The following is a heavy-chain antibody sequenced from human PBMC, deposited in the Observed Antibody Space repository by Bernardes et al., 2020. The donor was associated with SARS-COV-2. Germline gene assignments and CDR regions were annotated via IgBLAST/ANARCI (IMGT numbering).Heavy chain of an antibody. D-gene: IGHD3-10*01. V-gene: IGHV3-7*01. CDR1: GFTFSSYW. Sequence: GGSLRLSCAASGFTFSSYWMSWVRQAPGKGLEWVANIKQDGSEKYYVDSVKGRFTISRDNAKNSLYLQMNSLRAEDTAVYYCARDSGYYYGSGSQMYYYYYGMDVWGQGTTVTVSS. CDR2: IKQDGSEK. J-gene: IGHJ6*02. CDR3: ARDSGYYYGSGSQMYYYYYGMDV.